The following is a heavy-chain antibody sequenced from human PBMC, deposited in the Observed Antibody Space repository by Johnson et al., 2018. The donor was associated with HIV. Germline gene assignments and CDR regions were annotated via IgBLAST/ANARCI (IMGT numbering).Heavy chain of an antibody. CDR2: IWYDGTNQ. V-gene: IGHV3-33*06. Sequence: QVQLVESGGGVVQPGKSLRLSCAASGFTFSNYAMHWVRQAPGKGLEWVAGIWYDGTNQYYSDSVKVRFTLSRDNSKNTLYLQMNSLSAEDTAVYYCAKDLSWGAAGTGNAFDVWGQGTMVTVSS. J-gene: IGHJ3*01. CDR1: GFTFSNYA. D-gene: IGHD6-13*01. CDR3: AKDLSWGAAGTGNAFDV.